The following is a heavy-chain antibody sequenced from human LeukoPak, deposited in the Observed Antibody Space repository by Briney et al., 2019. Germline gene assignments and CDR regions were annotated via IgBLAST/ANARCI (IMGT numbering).Heavy chain of an antibody. CDR2: LRKDATYS. D-gene: IGHD1-26*01. CDR1: GFPFSSYG. CDR3: ASGGPTRGTLDS. Sequence: GGSLRLSCAASGFPFSSYGMYWVRQTSEKGLEWVAYLRKDATYSNYADSVRGRFTISRDNSKNTLDLQMNSLRIEDTAVYFCASGGPTRGTLDSWGQGTLVTVSS. J-gene: IGHJ4*02. V-gene: IGHV3-30*02.